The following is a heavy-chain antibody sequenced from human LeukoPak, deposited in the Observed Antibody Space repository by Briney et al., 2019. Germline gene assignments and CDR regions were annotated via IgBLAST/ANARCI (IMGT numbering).Heavy chain of an antibody. CDR2: ISAYNGNT. D-gene: IGHD3-22*01. CDR3: ARGASYYDSSGDAFDI. V-gene: IGHV1-18*01. CDR1: GYTFTSYG. J-gene: IGHJ3*02. Sequence: ASVKVSCKASGYTFTSYGISWVRQAPGQGLEWMGWISAYNGNTNYAQKLQGRGTMTTDTSTSTAYMELRSLRSDDTAVYYCARGASYYDSSGDAFDIWGQGTMVTVSS.